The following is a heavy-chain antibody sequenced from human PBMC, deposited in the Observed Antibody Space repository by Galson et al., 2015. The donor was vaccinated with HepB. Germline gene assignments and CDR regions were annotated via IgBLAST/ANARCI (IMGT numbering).Heavy chain of an antibody. Sequence: QSGAEVTKPGESLKISCKGSGYSFTSYWIGWVRQMPGKGLEWMGIIYPGDSDTRYSPSFQGQVTISADKSISTAYLQRSSLKASDTAMYYCARHLNYDILTGYYDVWGQGTTVTVSS. V-gene: IGHV5-51*01. CDR1: GYSFTSYW. J-gene: IGHJ6*02. D-gene: IGHD3-9*01. CDR2: IYPGDSDT. CDR3: ARHLNYDILTGYYDV.